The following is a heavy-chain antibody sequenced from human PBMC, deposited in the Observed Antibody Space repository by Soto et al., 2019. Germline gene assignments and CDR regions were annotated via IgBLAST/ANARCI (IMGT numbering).Heavy chain of an antibody. CDR2: IYYSGST. CDR3: ARRGSGSYSDY. D-gene: IGHD3-10*01. J-gene: IGHJ4*02. Sequence: PSETLSLTCTVSGGSISSSSYYWGWIRQPPGKGLEWIGSIYYSGSTYYNPSLKSRVTISVDTSKNQFSLKLSSVTAADTAVYHCARRGSGSYSDYWGQGTLVTVSS. V-gene: IGHV4-39*01. CDR1: GGSISSSSYY.